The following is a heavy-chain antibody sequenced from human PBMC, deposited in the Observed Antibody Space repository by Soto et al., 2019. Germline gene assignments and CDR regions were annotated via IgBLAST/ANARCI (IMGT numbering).Heavy chain of an antibody. CDR3: ARDDCTSANCYAYNWFDP. Sequence: SVKVSFKASGYTFMRYGISWVRQAPGQGLEWMGWISTYNGNTNYAQRFQGRVTLTRDTSTDTVSLELSGLRSDDTAVYYCARDDCTSANCYAYNWFDPWGQGTLVTVSS. J-gene: IGHJ5*02. V-gene: IGHV1-18*04. D-gene: IGHD2-2*01. CDR1: GYTFMRYG. CDR2: ISTYNGNT.